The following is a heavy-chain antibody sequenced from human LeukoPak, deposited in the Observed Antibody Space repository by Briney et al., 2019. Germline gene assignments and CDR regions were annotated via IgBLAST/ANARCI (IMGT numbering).Heavy chain of an antibody. V-gene: IGHV5-51*01. CDR1: GYSLINHW. CDR2: IYPGNADA. Sequence: GESLKISCKASGYSLINHWIGWVRQMPGKGLDWMGIIYPGNADATYSPSFQGQVTISADKSTTTVYLQWSSLKASDTAMYYCARQGSYDNSGYSFDYWGQGTLVSVSS. CDR3: ARQGSYDNSGYSFDY. D-gene: IGHD3-22*01. J-gene: IGHJ4*02.